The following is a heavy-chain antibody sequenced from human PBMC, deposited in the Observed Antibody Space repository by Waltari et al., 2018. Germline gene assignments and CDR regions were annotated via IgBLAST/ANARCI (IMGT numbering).Heavy chain of an antibody. J-gene: IGHJ6*02. CDR3: ARCGRAALGRYYYYYGMDV. V-gene: IGHV1-2*06. CDR1: GYTFTGYY. Sequence: QVQLVQSGAEVKKPGASVKVSCKASGYTFTGYYMPWVRQAPGQGLEWMGRINPNSGGTNYAQKFQGRVTMTRDTSISTAYMELSRLRSDDTAVYYCARCGRAALGRYYYYYGMDVWGQGTTVTVSS. CDR2: INPNSGGT. D-gene: IGHD6-6*01.